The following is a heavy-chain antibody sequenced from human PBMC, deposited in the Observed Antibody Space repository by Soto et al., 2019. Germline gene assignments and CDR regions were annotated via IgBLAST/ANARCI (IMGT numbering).Heavy chain of an antibody. Sequence: SETLSLTCAVSGGSISSGGYSWNWIRQPPGKGLEWIGSIYHSGSTFYNPSLKSRVTISVDTSKNQFSLKLSSVTAADTAVYYCASPKIAFYNWFDPWGQGTLVTVSS. V-gene: IGHV4-30-2*03. J-gene: IGHJ5*02. D-gene: IGHD3-3*02. CDR3: ASPKIAFYNWFDP. CDR1: GGSISSGGYS. CDR2: IYHSGST.